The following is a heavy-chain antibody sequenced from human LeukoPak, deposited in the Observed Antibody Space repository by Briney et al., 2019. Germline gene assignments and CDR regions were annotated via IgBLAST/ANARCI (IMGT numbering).Heavy chain of an antibody. Sequence: GGSLRLSCAASGFTFSDYNMRWIRQAPGKGLEWVSSISRSGSTKYYADSVKGRFTISRDNAKNSLFLQMNSLRAEDTAVYYCARVLRYCSGGNCYSGGLGYMDVWGKGTTVTVYS. V-gene: IGHV3-11*01. CDR3: ARVLRYCSGGNCYSGGLGYMDV. CDR1: GFTFSDYN. D-gene: IGHD2-15*01. CDR2: ISRSGSTK. J-gene: IGHJ6*03.